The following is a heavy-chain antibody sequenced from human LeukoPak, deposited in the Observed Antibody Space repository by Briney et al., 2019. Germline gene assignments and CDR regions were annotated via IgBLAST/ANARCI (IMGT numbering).Heavy chain of an antibody. CDR2: MYVSGST. CDR1: GDSIRTYY. Sequence: ASETRSLTCTVLGDSIRTYYWSWIRQPAGKGLEWIGRMYVSGSTNYNPSLKSRVTMSVDTSKNHFSLKMTSVTAADTAFYYCARDMVRGVKAYLSWFDPWGQGILVTVST. CDR3: ARDMVRGVKAYLSWFDP. J-gene: IGHJ5*02. V-gene: IGHV4-4*07. D-gene: IGHD3-10*01.